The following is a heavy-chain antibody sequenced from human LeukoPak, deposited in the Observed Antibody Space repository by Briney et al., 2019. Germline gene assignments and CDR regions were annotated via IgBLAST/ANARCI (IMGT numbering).Heavy chain of an antibody. J-gene: IGHJ6*03. CDR1: GYTLTELS. CDR3: ATADPGSYPYYYYYYYMDV. Sequence: GASVKVSCKVSGYTLTELSMHWVRQAPGKGLEWMGGFGPEDGETIYAQKFQGRVTMTEDTSTDTAYMELSSLRSEDTAVYYCATADPGSYPYYYYYYYMDVWGQGTLVTVSS. V-gene: IGHV1-24*01. D-gene: IGHD1-26*01. CDR2: FGPEDGET.